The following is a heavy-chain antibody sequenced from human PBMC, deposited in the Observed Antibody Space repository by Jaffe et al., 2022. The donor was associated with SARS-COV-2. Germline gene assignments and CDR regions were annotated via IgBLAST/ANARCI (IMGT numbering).Heavy chain of an antibody. CDR1: GYSFTSYW. CDR3: ARQWSYYDSSGYSYYFDY. V-gene: IGHV5-51*01. J-gene: IGHJ4*02. Sequence: EVQLVQSGAEVKKPGESLKISCKGSGYSFTSYWIGWVRQMPGKGLEWMGIIYPGDSDTRYSPSFQGQVTISADKSISTAYLQWSSLKASDTAMYYCARQWSYYDSSGYSYYFDYWGQGTLVTVSS. CDR2: IYPGDSDT. D-gene: IGHD3-22*01.